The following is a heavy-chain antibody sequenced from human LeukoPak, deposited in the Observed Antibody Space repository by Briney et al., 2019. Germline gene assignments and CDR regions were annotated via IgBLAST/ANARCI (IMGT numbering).Heavy chain of an antibody. CDR2: IYYGGST. CDR3: ASGTQLRGFDI. J-gene: IGHJ3*02. CDR1: GGSISSSSYY. D-gene: IGHD6-6*01. Sequence: PSETLSLTCTVSGGSISSSSYYWGWIRQPPGKGLEWIGSIYYGGSTYYNPSLKSRVTISVDTSKNQFSLKLSSVTAADTTVYYCASGTQLRGFDIWGKGQWSPSLQ. V-gene: IGHV4-39*01.